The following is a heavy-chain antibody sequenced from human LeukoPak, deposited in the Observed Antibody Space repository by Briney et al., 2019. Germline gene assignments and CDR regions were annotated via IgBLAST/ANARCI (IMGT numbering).Heavy chain of an antibody. J-gene: IGHJ4*02. CDR2: IYYSGNT. V-gene: IGHV4-59*01. CDR1: GGSISTYS. D-gene: IGHD3-9*01. Sequence: PSETLSLTCTVSGGSISTYSWSWLRQPPGKGLEGIGYIYYSGNTNYNPSLTSRVTISVDTSKNQFSLKLSSVTAADTAVYYCARVRLVGYDILTGYYSFDYWGQGTLVTVSS. CDR3: ARVRLVGYDILTGYYSFDY.